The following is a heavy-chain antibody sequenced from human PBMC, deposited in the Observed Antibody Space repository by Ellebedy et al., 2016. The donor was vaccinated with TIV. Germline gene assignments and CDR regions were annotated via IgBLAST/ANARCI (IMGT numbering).Heavy chain of an antibody. CDR2: IYYSGTT. CDR3: ARGMYGSSWYYFDY. CDR1: GGSISNYY. V-gene: IGHV4-59*01. D-gene: IGHD6-13*01. J-gene: IGHJ4*02. Sequence: GSLRLSCAVSGGSISNYYWTWVRQPPGKGLEWIGYIYYSGTTSYNPSLKSRVTMSVGTSKNQFSLRLTSVTAADTALYYCARGMYGSSWYYFDYWGQGILVTVSS.